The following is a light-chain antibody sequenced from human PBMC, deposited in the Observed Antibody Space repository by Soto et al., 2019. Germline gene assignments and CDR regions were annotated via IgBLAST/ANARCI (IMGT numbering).Light chain of an antibody. CDR3: IQHDSFPPT. V-gene: IGKV1-17*03. Sequence: DIQMTQSPSAMSASVGDRVTISCRASQDIGNHLAWFQQKPGKVPQRLIYAAYSLQTGVHSRFSGSGSGTDFTLTINSLQPEDFATYYCIQHDSFPPTFGQGTRLEIK. CDR1: QDIGNH. J-gene: IGKJ5*01. CDR2: AAY.